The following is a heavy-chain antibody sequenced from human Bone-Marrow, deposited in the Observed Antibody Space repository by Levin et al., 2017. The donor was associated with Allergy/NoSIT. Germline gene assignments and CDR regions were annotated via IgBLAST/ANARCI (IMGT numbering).Heavy chain of an antibody. CDR1: GYSFTTYW. J-gene: IGHJ4*02. D-gene: IGHD3-3*01. CDR2: VYPGDSDT. CDR3: ARGGATIFGYFDY. Sequence: GGSLRLSCKGSGYSFTTYWIGWVRQLPGKGLEWMGIVYPGDSDTRSSPSFQGQVTISADRSINTAYLQWSSLKASDTAIYYCARGGATIFGYFDYWGPGTLVTVSS. V-gene: IGHV5-51*01.